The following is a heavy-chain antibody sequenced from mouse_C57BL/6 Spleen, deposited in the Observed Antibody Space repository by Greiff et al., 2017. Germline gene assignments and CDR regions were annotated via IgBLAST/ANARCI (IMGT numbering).Heavy chain of an antibody. Sequence: EVQLVESGPGLVKPSQSLSLTCSVTGYSITSGYYWNWIRQFPGNKLEWMGYISYDGSNNYNPSLKNRISTTRDTSKNHFFLKLNSVTTEDTATYYCARPGGYFDVWGTGTTVTVSS. CDR3: ARPGGYFDV. J-gene: IGHJ1*03. V-gene: IGHV3-6*01. CDR2: ISYDGSN. CDR1: GYSITSGYY.